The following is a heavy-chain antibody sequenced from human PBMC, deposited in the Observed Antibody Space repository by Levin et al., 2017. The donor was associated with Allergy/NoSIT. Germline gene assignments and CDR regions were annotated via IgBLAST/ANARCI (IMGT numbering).Heavy chain of an antibody. J-gene: IGHJ4*02. D-gene: IGHD3-9*01. CDR2: ISAYNGNT. CDR1: GYTFTSYG. Sequence: ASVKVSCKASGYTFTSYGISWVRQAPGQGLEWMGWISAYNGNTNYAQKLQGRVTMTTDTSTSTAYMELRSLRSDDTAVYYCARAQDYYDILTGYYPTLDYWGQGTLVTVSS. CDR3: ARAQDYYDILTGYYPTLDY. V-gene: IGHV1-18*01.